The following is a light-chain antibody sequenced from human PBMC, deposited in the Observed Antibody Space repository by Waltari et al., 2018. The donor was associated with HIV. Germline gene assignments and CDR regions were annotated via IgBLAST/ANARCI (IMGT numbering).Light chain of an antibody. CDR1: SSNIGAGYD. J-gene: IGLJ2*01. CDR2: SNI. V-gene: IGLV1-40*01. Sequence: QSVLTQPPSVSGVPGQRVTISCTGNSSNIGAGYDVHWYQQLPRTAPKLLIFSNIKRPSGVPDRFSDSRSGTSASLAITGLQAEDEADYYCQSYDSSLSGSIFGGGTKLTVL. CDR3: QSYDSSLSGSI.